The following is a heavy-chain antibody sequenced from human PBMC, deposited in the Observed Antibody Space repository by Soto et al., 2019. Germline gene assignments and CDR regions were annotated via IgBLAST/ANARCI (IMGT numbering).Heavy chain of an antibody. Sequence: ASVKVSCKASGYTFTSYYMHWVRQAPGQGLEWMGIINPSGGSTSYAQKLQGRVTMTRDTSTSTAYMELRSLRSDDTAVYYCARWRYGDYVDYWGQGTLVTVSS. CDR1: GYTFTSYY. CDR3: ARWRYGDYVDY. V-gene: IGHV1-46*01. CDR2: INPSGGST. D-gene: IGHD4-17*01. J-gene: IGHJ4*02.